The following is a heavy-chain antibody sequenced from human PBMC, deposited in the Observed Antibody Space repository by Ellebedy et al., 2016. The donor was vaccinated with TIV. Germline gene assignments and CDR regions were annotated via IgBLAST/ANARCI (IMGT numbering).Heavy chain of an antibody. CDR2: ISYDGNNK. V-gene: IGHV3-30*04. CDR1: GFTFSTYD. J-gene: IGHJ6*02. CDR3: SRKGLEAGMDL. Sequence: GESLKISCVASGFTFSTYDMHWVRQTPSKGLEWVTIISYDGNNKFYLDSVEGRFSISRDDSKNTLYLQMNSLRPEDTAVYYCSRKGLEAGMDLWGQGTTVIVSS.